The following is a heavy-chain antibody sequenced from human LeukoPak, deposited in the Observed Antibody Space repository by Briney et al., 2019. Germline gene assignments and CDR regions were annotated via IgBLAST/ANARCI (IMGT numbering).Heavy chain of an antibody. Sequence: PSETLSPTCTVSGGSISSYYWSWIRQPPGKGLEWIGYIYYSGSTNYNPSLKSRVTISVDTSKNQFSLKLSSVTAADTAVYYCARNSVVPAAPFDYWGQGTLVTVSS. J-gene: IGHJ4*02. CDR1: GGSISSYY. D-gene: IGHD2-2*01. CDR3: ARNSVVPAAPFDY. CDR2: IYYSGST. V-gene: IGHV4-59*01.